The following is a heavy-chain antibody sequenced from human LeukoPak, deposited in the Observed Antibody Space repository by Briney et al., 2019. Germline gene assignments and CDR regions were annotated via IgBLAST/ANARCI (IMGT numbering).Heavy chain of an antibody. V-gene: IGHV4-30-4*07. J-gene: IGHJ5*02. D-gene: IGHD3-16*01. CDR3: ARTLITFGGVINWFDP. Sequence: SETLSLTCAVSGDSISSGDYSWSWIRQPPGTGLEWIGYIYNSGTTNYNPSLKSRVTISVDTSKNQFSLKLGSVTAADTAVYYCARTLITFGGVINWFDPWGQGTLVTVSS. CDR2: IYNSGTT. CDR1: GDSISSGDYS.